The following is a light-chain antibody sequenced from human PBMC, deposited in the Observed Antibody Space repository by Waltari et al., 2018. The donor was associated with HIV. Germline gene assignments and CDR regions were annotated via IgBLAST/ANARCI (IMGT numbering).Light chain of an antibody. CDR3: QSYDSSLRASV. J-gene: IGLJ2*01. V-gene: IGLV1-40*01. CDR2: SDI. CDR1: RSNLGAGYC. Sequence: QSALTQPPSVSGAPGQRVTISCTGNRSNLGAGYCVHWYQHLPGTAPKLLVYSDINRPSGVPDRFSGSKSGTSASLVITGLQAEDEADYYCQSYDSSLRASVFGGGTKLTVL.